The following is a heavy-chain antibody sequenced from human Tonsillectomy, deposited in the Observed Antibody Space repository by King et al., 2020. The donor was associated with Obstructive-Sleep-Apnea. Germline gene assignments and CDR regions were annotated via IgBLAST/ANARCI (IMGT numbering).Heavy chain of an antibody. D-gene: IGHD6-6*01. CDR3: SRGVHLYSSSSGSYFFDY. CDR2: IYYSGST. V-gene: IGHV4-59*01. CDR1: GGSISSYY. J-gene: IGHJ4*02. Sequence: QLQESGPGLVKPSETLSLTCTVSGGSISSYYWSWIRQPPGKGLEWIGYIYYSGSTNYNPSLKSRVTISLDTSKNQFSLKLSSVTAADTAVYYCSRGVHLYSSSSGSYFFDYWGQGTLVTVSS.